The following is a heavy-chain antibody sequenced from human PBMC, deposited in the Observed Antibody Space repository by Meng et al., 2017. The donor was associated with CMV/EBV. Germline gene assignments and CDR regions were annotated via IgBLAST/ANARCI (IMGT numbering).Heavy chain of an antibody. CDR1: FSNAW. V-gene: IGHV3-15*01. Sequence: FSNAWMSWVRQAPDKGLEWVGRIKTKTDGGTTDYAAPVKGRFTISRDDSKNTLYLQMNSLRTEDTAVYYCITGNICAGDCYSGPIDSWGQGTLVTVSS. CDR2: IKTKTDGGTT. D-gene: IGHD2-21*01. CDR3: ITGNICAGDCYSGPIDS. J-gene: IGHJ4*02.